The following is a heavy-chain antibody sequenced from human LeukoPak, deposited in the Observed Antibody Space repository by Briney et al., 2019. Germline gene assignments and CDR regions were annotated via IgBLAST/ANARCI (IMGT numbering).Heavy chain of an antibody. CDR2: IHYSGST. CDR3: ARSRAASADPFDY. Sequence: PSETLSLTCTVSGGSVSSYYWSWIRQPPGKGLEWIGYIHYSGSTNYNPSLKSRVTISVDTSKNQFSLNLRSVTAADTAVYYCARSRAASADPFDYWGQGTLVTVSS. J-gene: IGHJ4*02. D-gene: IGHD6-13*01. V-gene: IGHV4-59*02. CDR1: GGSVSSYY.